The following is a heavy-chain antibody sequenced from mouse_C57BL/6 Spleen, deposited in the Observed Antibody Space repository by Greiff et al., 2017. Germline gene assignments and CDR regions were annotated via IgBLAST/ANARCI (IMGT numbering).Heavy chain of an antibody. Sequence: QVQLQQSGPELVKPGASVKISCKASGYAFSSSWMNWVKQRPGKGLEWIGRIYPGDGDTNYNGKFKGKATLTADKSSSTAYMQLSSLTSEDSAVYFCAREGYYGSRGLFDYWGQGTTLTVSS. V-gene: IGHV1-82*01. J-gene: IGHJ2*01. CDR3: AREGYYGSRGLFDY. CDR1: GYAFSSSW. CDR2: IYPGDGDT. D-gene: IGHD1-1*01.